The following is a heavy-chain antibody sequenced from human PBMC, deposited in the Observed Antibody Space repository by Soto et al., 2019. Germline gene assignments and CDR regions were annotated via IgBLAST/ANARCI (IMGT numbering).Heavy chain of an antibody. J-gene: IGHJ6*02. D-gene: IGHD4-17*01. V-gene: IGHV4-30-2*05. CDR1: GCSISSGVYS. CDR2: IYHSGTT. CDR3: AREREAYGDYVRRDYYYGMDV. Sequence: SETLSLTCAVSGCSISSGVYSWSWIRQPPGKGLEWIGYIYHSGTTYYNPSLRSRVTISLDTSKNQFSLNLSSVTAADTAVYYCAREREAYGDYVRRDYYYGMDVWGQGTTVTVSS.